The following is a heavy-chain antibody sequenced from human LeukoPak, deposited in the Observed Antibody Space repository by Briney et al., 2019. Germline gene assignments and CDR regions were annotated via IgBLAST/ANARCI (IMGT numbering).Heavy chain of an antibody. J-gene: IGHJ4*02. Sequence: GGSLRLXCAASGFTFSSYGMHWVRQAPGKGLEWVAVIWYDGSNKYYADSVKGRFTISRDNSKNTLYLQMNSLRAEDTAVYYCVKGGGGGAAPGDDYWGQGTLVTVSS. CDR1: GFTFSSYG. D-gene: IGHD6-6*01. CDR3: VKGGGGGAAPGDDY. V-gene: IGHV3-33*06. CDR2: IWYDGSNK.